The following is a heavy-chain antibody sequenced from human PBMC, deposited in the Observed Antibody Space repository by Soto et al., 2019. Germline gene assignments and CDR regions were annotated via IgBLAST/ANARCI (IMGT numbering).Heavy chain of an antibody. D-gene: IGHD2-2*01. CDR3: ARVVRFCSRPSCRGRNWFDA. CDR1: GVSIRSGDYY. Sequence: QVQLQESGPGLVEPSQTLSLTCSVSGVSIRSGDYYWSWIRQPPGKGLEWIGYLFSVGATYYNPSLKSQVTISVDRSKNKFALKLSSVTAADTAVYHCARVVRFCSRPSCRGRNWFDAWGQGTLVTVAS. J-gene: IGHJ5*02. V-gene: IGHV4-30-4*01. CDR2: LFSVGAT.